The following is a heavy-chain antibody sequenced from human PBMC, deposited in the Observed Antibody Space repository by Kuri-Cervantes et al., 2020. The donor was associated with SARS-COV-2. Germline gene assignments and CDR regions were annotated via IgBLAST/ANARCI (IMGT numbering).Heavy chain of an antibody. CDR1: GFTFEDCG. J-gene: IGHJ6*03. D-gene: IGHD4-17*01. CDR2: INWNGGST. V-gene: IGHV3-20*01. CDR3: ATNDYGVSYMDV. Sequence: GGSLRLSCAASGFTFEDCGMSWVRQAPGKGLEWVSGINWNGGSTGYADSVKGRFTISRDNTKNSLYLQMNSLRAEDTALYHCATNDYGVSYMDVWGKGTAVTVSS.